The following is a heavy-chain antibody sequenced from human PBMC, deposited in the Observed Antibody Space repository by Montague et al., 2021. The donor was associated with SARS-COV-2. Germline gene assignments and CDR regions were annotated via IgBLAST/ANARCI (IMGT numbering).Heavy chain of an antibody. CDR3: ARGGGNSADYYNYTMDV. D-gene: IGHD4-23*01. CDR1: SGSISSYY. Sequence: SETLSLTCTVSSGSISSYYWTWIRQPPGKGLESIGYIYHNGSTKYNPSLKSRVTISVDTSKNQFSLKLSSVSVADTAVYYCARGGGNSADYYNYTMDVWGQGTTVTVFS. CDR2: IYHNGST. V-gene: IGHV4-59*01. J-gene: IGHJ6*02.